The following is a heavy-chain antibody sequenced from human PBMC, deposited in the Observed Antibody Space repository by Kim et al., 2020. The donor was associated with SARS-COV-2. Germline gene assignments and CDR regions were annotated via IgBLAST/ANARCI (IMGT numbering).Heavy chain of an antibody. V-gene: IGHV1-3*01. CDR3: ARYTYQHAFDI. J-gene: IGHJ3*02. Sequence: KDSQKFQARVTITRDTSANTAYMELSSLRSEDTAVYYCARYTYQHAFDIWGQGTMVTVSS. D-gene: IGHD2-2*01.